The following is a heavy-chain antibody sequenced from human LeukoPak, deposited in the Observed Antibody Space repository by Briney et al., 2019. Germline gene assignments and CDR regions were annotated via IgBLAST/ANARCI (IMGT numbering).Heavy chain of an antibody. CDR2: IYYSGST. Sequence: SETLSLTCTVSGGSISSYYWSWIRQPPGKGLEWIGYIYYSGSTNYNPSLKSRVTISVDTSKNQFSLKLSSVAAADTAVYYCARGPDWFDPWGQGTLVTVSS. CDR1: GGSISSYY. V-gene: IGHV4-59*01. J-gene: IGHJ5*02. CDR3: ARGPDWFDP.